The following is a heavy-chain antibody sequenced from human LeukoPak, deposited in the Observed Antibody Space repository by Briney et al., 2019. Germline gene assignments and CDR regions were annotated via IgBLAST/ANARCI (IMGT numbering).Heavy chain of an antibody. D-gene: IGHD3-22*01. J-gene: IGHJ4*02. CDR1: GYTFTGYY. V-gene: IGHV1-2*02. Sequence: ASVKVSCKASGYTFTGYYMHWVRQAPGQGLEWMGWINPNSGGTNYAQKFQGRVTMTRDTSISTAYMELSRLRSDDTAVYYCARDRNRIDYYDSSGYAFDYWGQGTLVTVSS. CDR3: ARDRNRIDYYDSSGYAFDY. CDR2: INPNSGGT.